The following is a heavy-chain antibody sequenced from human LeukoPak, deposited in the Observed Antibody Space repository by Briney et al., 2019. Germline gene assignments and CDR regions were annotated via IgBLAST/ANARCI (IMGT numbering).Heavy chain of an antibody. J-gene: IGHJ4*02. CDR2: IYPGDSDT. CDR1: GYSFTSYW. V-gene: IGHV5-51*01. CDR3: ARVLRYFDWLFPFDY. Sequence: GESLKISCKGSGYSFTSYWIGWVRPMPGKGLEWMGIIYPGDSDTRYSPSFQGQVTISADKSISTAYLQWSSLKASDTAMYYCARVLRYFDWLFPFDYWGQGTLVTVSS. D-gene: IGHD3-9*01.